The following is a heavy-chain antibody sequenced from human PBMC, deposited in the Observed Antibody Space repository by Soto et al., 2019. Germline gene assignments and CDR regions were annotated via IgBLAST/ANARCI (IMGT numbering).Heavy chain of an antibody. V-gene: IGHV4-28*01. J-gene: IGHJ4*02. CDR1: GYSISRSHW. D-gene: IGHD1-26*01. CDR2: IYYSGTT. Sequence: SETLSLTCAVSGYSISRSHWWGWIRQPPGKGLEWIGYIYYSGTTYYNPSLKSRVTMSVDTSKNQFSLKLTSVTAVDTAVYYCARREIQGPIDYWGQGTLVTVS. CDR3: ARREIQGPIDY.